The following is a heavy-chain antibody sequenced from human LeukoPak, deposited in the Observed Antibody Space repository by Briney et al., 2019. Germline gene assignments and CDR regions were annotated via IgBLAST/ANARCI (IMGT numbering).Heavy chain of an antibody. CDR3: ARDGTGGYSYGLYFDY. J-gene: IGHJ4*02. D-gene: IGHD5-18*01. CDR1: GGTFSSYA. V-gene: IGHV1-69*13. CDR2: IIPIFGTA. Sequence: SVKVSCKASGGTFSSYAISWVRQAPGQGLEWMGGIIPIFGTANYAQKFQGRVTITADESTSTAYMELSSLRSEDTAVYYCARDGTGGYSYGLYFDYWGQGTLVTVSS.